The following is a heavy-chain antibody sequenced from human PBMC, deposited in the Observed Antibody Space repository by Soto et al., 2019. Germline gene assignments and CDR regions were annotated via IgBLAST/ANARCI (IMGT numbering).Heavy chain of an antibody. J-gene: IGHJ4*02. CDR3: ARRRTYYYDSSGYYHTNYFDY. Sequence: GASVKVSCKASGGTFSSYAISWVRQAPGQGLEWMGGIIPIFGTANYAQKFQGRVTITADESTSTAYMELSSLRSEDTAVYYCARRRTYYYDSSGYYHTNYFDYWGQGTLVTVSS. CDR1: GGTFSSYA. CDR2: IIPIFGTA. D-gene: IGHD3-22*01. V-gene: IGHV1-69*13.